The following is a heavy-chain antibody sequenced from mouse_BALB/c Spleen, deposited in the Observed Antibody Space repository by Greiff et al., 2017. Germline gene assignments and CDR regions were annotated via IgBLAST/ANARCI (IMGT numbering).Heavy chain of an antibody. D-gene: IGHD2-3*01. J-gene: IGHJ2*01. CDR2: IDPANGNT. CDR3: ARDGYYPYFDY. V-gene: IGHV14-3*02. Sequence: EVQLKQSGAELVKPGASVKLSCTASGFNIKDTYMHWVKQRPEQGLEWIGRIDPANGNTKYDPKFQGKATITADTSSNTAYLQLSSLTSEDTAVYYCARDGYYPYFDYWGQGTTLTVSS. CDR1: GFNIKDTY.